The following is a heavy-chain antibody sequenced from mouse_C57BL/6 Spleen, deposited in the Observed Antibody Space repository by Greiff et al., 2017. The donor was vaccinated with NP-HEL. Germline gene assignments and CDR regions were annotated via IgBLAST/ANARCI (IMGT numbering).Heavy chain of an antibody. CDR3: ARWYGSSYGDAMDY. V-gene: IGHV1-52*01. Sequence: QVQLQQPGAELVRPGSSVKLSCKASGYTFTSYWMHWEKQRPIQGLEWIGNIDPSDSETHYNQKFKDKATLTVDKSSSTAYMQLSSLTSEDSAVYYCARWYGSSYGDAMDYWGQGTSVTVAS. CDR2: IDPSDSET. CDR1: GYTFTSYW. D-gene: IGHD1-1*01. J-gene: IGHJ4*01.